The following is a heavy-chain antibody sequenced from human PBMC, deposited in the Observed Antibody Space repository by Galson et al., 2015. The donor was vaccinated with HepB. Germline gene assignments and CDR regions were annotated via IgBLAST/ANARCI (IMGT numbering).Heavy chain of an antibody. D-gene: IGHD1-26*01. J-gene: IGHJ3*02. Sequence: SVKVSCKASGGTFSSYAISWVRQAPGQGLEWMGGIIPIFGTANYAQKFQGRVTITADKSTSTAYMELSSLRSEDTAVYYCARVHPYSGSYGDAFDIWGQGTMVTVSS. CDR2: IIPIFGTA. CDR1: GGTFSSYA. V-gene: IGHV1-69*06. CDR3: ARVHPYSGSYGDAFDI.